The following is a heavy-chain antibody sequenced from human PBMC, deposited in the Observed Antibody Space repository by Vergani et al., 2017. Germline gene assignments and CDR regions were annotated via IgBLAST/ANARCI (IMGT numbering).Heavy chain of an antibody. V-gene: IGHV4-34*01. J-gene: IGHJ6*03. CDR1: GGSFSGYY. D-gene: IGHD4-23*01. Sequence: QVQLQQWGAGLLKPSETLSLTCAVYGGSFSGYYWSWIRQPPGKGLEWIGEINHSGSTNYNPSIKSRVTISVDTSKNQFSLKLSSVTAADTAVYYCARGKGGKPSYYYYYYIDVWGKGTTVTVSS. CDR3: ARGKGGKPSYYYYYYIDV. CDR2: INHSGST.